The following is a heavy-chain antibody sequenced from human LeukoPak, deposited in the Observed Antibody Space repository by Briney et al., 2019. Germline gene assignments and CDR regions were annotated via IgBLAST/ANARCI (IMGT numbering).Heavy chain of an antibody. Sequence: GGSLRLSCAASGFTFSSYGMHWVRQAPGKGLEWVAVIWYDGSNKYYADSVKGRFTISRDNAKNSLYLQMNSLRAEDTAVYYCASSVGEQQTNWGQGTLVTVSS. CDR3: ASSVGEQQTN. D-gene: IGHD3-16*01. CDR1: GFTFSSYG. V-gene: IGHV3-33*03. CDR2: IWYDGSNK. J-gene: IGHJ4*02.